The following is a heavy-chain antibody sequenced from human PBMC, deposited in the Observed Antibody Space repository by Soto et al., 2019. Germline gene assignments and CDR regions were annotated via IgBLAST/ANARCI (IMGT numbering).Heavy chain of an antibody. Sequence: GGSLRLSCAASGLTFSNYGMHWVRQGPGKGLVWVSRIRGDGTGTNYADSVRGRFTVSRDNAKNTLYLQINSLTAEDTAVYYCARGTLTSIDMVDYWGQGTLVTVSS. CDR3: ARGTLTSIDMVDY. D-gene: IGHD2-21*01. CDR2: IRGDGTGT. V-gene: IGHV3-74*01. J-gene: IGHJ4*02. CDR1: GLTFSNYG.